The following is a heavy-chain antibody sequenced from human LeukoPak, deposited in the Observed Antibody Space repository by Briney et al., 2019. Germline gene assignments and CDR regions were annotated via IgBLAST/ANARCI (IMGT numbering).Heavy chain of an antibody. CDR2: ISGSGGST. D-gene: IGHD2-2*01. CDR3: AKGSDPLLYHSFFDY. J-gene: IGHJ4*02. V-gene: IGHV3-23*01. CDR1: GFTFSSYA. Sequence: GGSLRLSCAASGFTFSSYAMSWVRQAPGKGLEWVSAISGSGGSTYYADSVKGRFTIPRDNSKNTLYLQMNSLRAEDTAVYYCAKGSDPLLYHSFFDYWGQGTLVTVSS.